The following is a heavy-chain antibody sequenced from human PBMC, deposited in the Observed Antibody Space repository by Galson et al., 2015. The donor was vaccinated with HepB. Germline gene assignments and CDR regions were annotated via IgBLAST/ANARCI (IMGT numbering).Heavy chain of an antibody. D-gene: IGHD3-10*01. CDR2: ISAYNGNT. V-gene: IGHV1-18*01. Sequence: SVKVSCKASGYTFTSYGISWVRQAPGQGLEWMGWISAYNGNTNYAQKLQGRVTMTTDTSTSTAYMELRSLRSDDTAVYYCARTAYYYGSGTLTYYYYMDVWGKGTTVTVSS. J-gene: IGHJ6*03. CDR1: GYTFTSYG. CDR3: ARTAYYYGSGTLTYYYYMDV.